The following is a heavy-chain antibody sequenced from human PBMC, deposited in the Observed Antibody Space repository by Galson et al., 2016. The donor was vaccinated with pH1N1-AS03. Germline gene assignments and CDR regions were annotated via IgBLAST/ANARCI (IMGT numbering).Heavy chain of an antibody. CDR3: SRDEIGVGIVPAGTKTFEY. D-gene: IGHD6-13*01. CDR1: GYTFTNYA. V-gene: IGHV1-18*01. Sequence: SVKVSCKASGYTFTNYAISWVRQAPGQGLEWMGWSSAYNFNTNYAQNFKGRVNMTPDTSTSTAYMELRSLNSDDTAVYYCSRDEIGVGIVPAGTKTFEYWGQGTLVIVSS. J-gene: IGHJ4*02. CDR2: SSAYNFNT.